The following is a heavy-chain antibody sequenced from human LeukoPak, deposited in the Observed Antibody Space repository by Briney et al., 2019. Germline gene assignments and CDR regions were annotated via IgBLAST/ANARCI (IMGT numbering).Heavy chain of an antibody. CDR3: ARDQGEGPLLWPYYFDY. V-gene: IGHV3-7*01. Sequence: PGGSLRLSCAASGFTFSTYWMSWVRQGPGKGLEWVANIKQDGSEKYYVDSVKGRFTISRDNAKNSLYLQMNSLRAEDAAVYYCARDQGEGPLLWPYYFDYWGQGTLVTVSS. CDR2: IKQDGSEK. J-gene: IGHJ4*02. D-gene: IGHD3-10*01. CDR1: GFTFSTYW.